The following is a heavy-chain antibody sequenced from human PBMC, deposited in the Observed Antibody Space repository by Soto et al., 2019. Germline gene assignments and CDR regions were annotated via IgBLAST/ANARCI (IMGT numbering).Heavy chain of an antibody. CDR3: AAEAAAGTTVTLPYWYFDL. D-gene: IGHD6-13*01. CDR2: IVVGSGNT. J-gene: IGHJ2*01. Sequence: ASVKVSCKASGFTFTSSAMQWVRQARGQRLEWIGWIVVGSGNTNYAQKFQERVTITRDMSTSTAYMELSSLRSEDTAVYYCAAEAAAGTTVTLPYWYFDLWGRGTLVTVSS. CDR1: GFTFTSSA. V-gene: IGHV1-58*02.